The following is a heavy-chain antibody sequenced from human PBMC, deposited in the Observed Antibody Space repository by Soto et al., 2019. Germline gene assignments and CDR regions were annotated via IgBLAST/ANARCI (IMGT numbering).Heavy chain of an antibody. CDR1: GGSISSYY. Sequence: QVQLQESGPGLVKPSETLSLTCTVSGGSISSYYWSWIRQPPGKGLEWIGYIYYRGSTNYNPSLKSRVPISVDTSKNQFSLKLSSVTAADTKMYYCERFNWYFDLWGRGTLVTVSS. CDR2: IYYRGST. CDR3: ERFNWYFDL. J-gene: IGHJ2*01. V-gene: IGHV4-59*01.